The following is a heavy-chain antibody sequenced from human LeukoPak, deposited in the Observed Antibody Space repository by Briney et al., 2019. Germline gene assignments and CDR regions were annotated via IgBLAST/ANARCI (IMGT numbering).Heavy chain of an antibody. CDR3: AGSRSLVAVAGIEGFDI. V-gene: IGHV3-20*04. D-gene: IGHD6-19*01. J-gene: IGHJ3*02. CDR2: INWNGGRT. CDR1: AASVDEYG. Sequence: GGSLRLSCAASAASVDEYGMSWVRQSPGKGLEWISGINWNGGRTYYADSVKGRFTISRDNAKNSLYLQMNGLRAEDTAFYYCAGSRSLVAVAGIEGFDIWGQGTMVTVSS.